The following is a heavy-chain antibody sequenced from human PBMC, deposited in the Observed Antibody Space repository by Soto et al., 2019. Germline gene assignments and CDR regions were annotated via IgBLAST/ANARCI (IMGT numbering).Heavy chain of an antibody. CDR3: ARPGAPTDTVVYDF. Sequence: RGESLKISCKASGYSFTNYWIGWVCQKPGKGLAWMGVIYPGDSETTYSPSFEGQVIISVDRSRGTAFLEWSSLKASDTAMYYCARPGAPTDTVVYDFWGQGTQVTVSS. CDR1: GYSFTNYW. J-gene: IGHJ4*02. V-gene: IGHV5-51*01. CDR2: IYPGDSET. D-gene: IGHD5-18*01.